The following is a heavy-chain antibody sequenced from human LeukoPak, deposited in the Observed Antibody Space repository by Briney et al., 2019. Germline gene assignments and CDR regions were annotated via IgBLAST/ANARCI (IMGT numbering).Heavy chain of an antibody. D-gene: IGHD3-22*01. CDR2: IYYSGSS. J-gene: IGHJ4*02. Sequence: PSQPVSLTCTVSGGSISLGGYYWSWIRQHPGKGLDWIGYIYYSGSSDDNPSLKSRLTISVDTSKIQFSLKLSSVTDADTAVYYCARADYYDSSGYSYWGQGTLVTVSS. CDR1: GGSISLGGYY. CDR3: ARADYYDSSGYSY. V-gene: IGHV4-31*03.